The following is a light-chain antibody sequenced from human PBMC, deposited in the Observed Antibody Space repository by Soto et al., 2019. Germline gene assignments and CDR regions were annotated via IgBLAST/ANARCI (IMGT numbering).Light chain of an antibody. CDR2: DDS. CDR3: QVWDSSSDHPV. Sequence: SYELTQPPSVSVAPGQTARITCGGTNIGSKSVRWYQQKPGQAPVLVVYDDSDRPSGIPERFSGSNSGNTATLTISRVEAGDEADYYCQVWDSSSDHPVFGGGTKLTVL. CDR1: NIGSKS. V-gene: IGLV3-21*02. J-gene: IGLJ2*01.